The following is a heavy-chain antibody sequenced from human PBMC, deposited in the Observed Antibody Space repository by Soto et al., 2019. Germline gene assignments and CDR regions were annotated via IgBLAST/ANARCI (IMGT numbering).Heavy chain of an antibody. CDR2: INPNSGGT. D-gene: IGHD1-26*01. V-gene: IGHV1-2*02. Sequence: ASVKVACKASGYNFTGYYMPWVRQAPGQGLEWMGWINPNSGGTNYAQKFQGRVTMTRDTSISTAYMELSRLRSDDTAVYYCARAQVGASGYWGQGTLVTVSS. J-gene: IGHJ4*02. CDR3: ARAQVGASGY. CDR1: GYNFTGYY.